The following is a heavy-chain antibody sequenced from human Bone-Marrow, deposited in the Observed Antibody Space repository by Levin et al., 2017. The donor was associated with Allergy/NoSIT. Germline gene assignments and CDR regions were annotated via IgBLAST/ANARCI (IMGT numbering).Heavy chain of an antibody. CDR3: TAVAGDY. CDR2: IKSKVYGGTT. V-gene: IGHV3-49*03. CDR1: GFTFGDFD. J-gene: IGHJ4*02. D-gene: IGHD6-19*01. Sequence: GGSLRLSCSTSGFTFGDFDMTWFRQSPGKGLEWVGLIKSKVYGGTTDYAASVKGRFIMSRDDSKSIAYLQMNSLKTEDTAVYYCTAVAGDYWGPGTSVTVTS.